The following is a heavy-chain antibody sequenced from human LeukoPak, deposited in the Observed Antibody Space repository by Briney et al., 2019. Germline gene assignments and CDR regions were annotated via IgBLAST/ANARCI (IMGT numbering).Heavy chain of an antibody. V-gene: IGHV1-18*01. CDR2: ISPNKGNR. Sequence: GASVRVSYKNSGYTHREYGISWVRQAPGQGLEWMGWISPNKGNRKYTQKVQGRVTITTTTSTSTAYIELRSLISDDTAVYYCARVRVIVVSYYCGGDCSSDYWGQGTLITVSS. CDR3: ARVRVIVVSYYCGGDCSSDY. J-gene: IGHJ4*02. D-gene: IGHD2-21*02. CDR1: GYTHREYG.